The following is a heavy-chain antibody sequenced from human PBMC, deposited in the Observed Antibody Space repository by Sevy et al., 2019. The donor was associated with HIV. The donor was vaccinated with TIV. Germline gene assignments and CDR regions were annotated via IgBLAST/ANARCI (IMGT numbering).Heavy chain of an antibody. CDR2: INEDGSRL. V-gene: IGHV3-7*01. CDR1: GFTFSDSW. Sequence: GGSLRLSCVASGFTFSDSWMIWVRQAPGKGLERIALINEDGSRLGYVDSVRGRFTISRENIKNSLYLQMNNLRAEDTALYFCARDRAYSAVDYWGQGTLVTVSS. J-gene: IGHJ4*02. D-gene: IGHD5-18*01. CDR3: ARDRAYSAVDY.